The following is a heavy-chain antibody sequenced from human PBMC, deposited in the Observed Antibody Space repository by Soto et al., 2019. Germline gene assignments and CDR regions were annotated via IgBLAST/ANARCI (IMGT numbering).Heavy chain of an antibody. J-gene: IGHJ4*02. Sequence: TSETLSLTCDVSSGSITTSVLWTWVRQFPGKGLEWIGEVAHDGHTNYNPSLSGRVTMSVDLSNSQFSLKVASVTAADTAVYFCVGGRDYDYWGQGTLVTVSS. CDR1: SGSITTSVL. V-gene: IGHV4-4*02. CDR3: VGGRDYDY. CDR2: VAHDGHT. D-gene: IGHD1-26*01.